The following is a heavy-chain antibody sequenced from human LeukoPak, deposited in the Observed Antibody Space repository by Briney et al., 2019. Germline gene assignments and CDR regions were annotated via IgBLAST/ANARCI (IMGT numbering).Heavy chain of an antibody. J-gene: IGHJ3*02. CDR3: ARDRISSHFGVVI. V-gene: IGHV3-21*01. Sequence: VSSISSSSSYVYSADSVKGRFTISRDNPKNSLHLQMNSLRAEDTAVYYCARDRISSHFGVVIWGQGTMVTVSS. CDR2: ISSSSSYV. D-gene: IGHD3-3*01.